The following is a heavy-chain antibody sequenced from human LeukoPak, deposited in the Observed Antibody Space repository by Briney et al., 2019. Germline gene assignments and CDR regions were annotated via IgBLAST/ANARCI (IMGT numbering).Heavy chain of an antibody. J-gene: IGHJ6*03. Sequence: AASVKVSCKASGGTFSSYAISWVRQAPGQGLEWMGRIIPIFGTANYAQKFQGRVTITTDESTSTAYMELSSLRSEDTAVYYCARTVHCTNGVCPSYYYYMDVWGKGTTVTVSS. CDR1: GGTFSSYA. CDR3: ARTVHCTNGVCPSYYYYMDV. D-gene: IGHD2-8*01. V-gene: IGHV1-69*05. CDR2: IIPIFGTA.